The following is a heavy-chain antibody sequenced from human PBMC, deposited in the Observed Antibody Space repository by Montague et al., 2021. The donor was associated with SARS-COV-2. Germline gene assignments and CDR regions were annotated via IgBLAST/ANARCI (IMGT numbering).Heavy chain of an antibody. Sequence: TLSLTCTVSGVSISSGGYYWSWIRQHPGKGLEWIGYIYYSGSTNYNPSLKSRLTISVDTSKNQFSLKLSSVTAADTAVYYCARGEGVMVYVYGMDVWGQGTTVTVSS. D-gene: IGHD2-8*01. CDR1: GVSISSGGYY. V-gene: IGHV4-31*03. CDR2: IYYSGST. J-gene: IGHJ6*02. CDR3: ARGEGVMVYVYGMDV.